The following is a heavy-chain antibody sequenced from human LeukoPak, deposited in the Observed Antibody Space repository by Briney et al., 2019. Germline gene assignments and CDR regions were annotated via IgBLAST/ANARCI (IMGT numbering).Heavy chain of an antibody. Sequence: GGSLRLSCAASGFTFSNAWMSWVRQAPGKGLEWVGRIKSKTDGGTTDYAAPVKGRFTISRDDLKNTLYLQMNSLKTEDTAVYYCTTGTYYYDSSGYYYLDYWGQGTLVTVSS. J-gene: IGHJ4*02. D-gene: IGHD3-22*01. CDR2: IKSKTDGGTT. V-gene: IGHV3-15*01. CDR3: TTGTYYYDSSGYYYLDY. CDR1: GFTFSNAW.